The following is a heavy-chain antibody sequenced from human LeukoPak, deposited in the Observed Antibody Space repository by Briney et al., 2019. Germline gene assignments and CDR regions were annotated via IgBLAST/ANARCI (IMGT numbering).Heavy chain of an antibody. D-gene: IGHD3-22*01. J-gene: IGHJ4*02. V-gene: IGHV4-61*02. CDR2: IYTSGST. Sequence: PSETLSLTCTVSGGSISSGSYYWRWIRQPAGKGLEWIGRIYTSGSTNYNPSLKSRVTISVDTSKNQFSLKLSSVTAADTAVYYCARESYYYDSSGYPAIDYWGQGTLVTVSS. CDR1: GGSISSGSYY. CDR3: ARESYYYDSSGYPAIDY.